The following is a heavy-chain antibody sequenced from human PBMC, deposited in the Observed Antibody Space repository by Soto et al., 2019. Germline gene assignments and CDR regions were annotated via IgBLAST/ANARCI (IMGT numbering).Heavy chain of an antibody. Sequence: ASVKVSCKASGYTFTGYYLHWVRQAPGHGLEWMGWINPNTGGTNYAQKFQDRVTMTRDRSISTAYMELSSLRSGDTAVFYCARGAYDFWTTYYTDFDFWGQGTVVTVSS. CDR1: GYTFTGYY. J-gene: IGHJ4*02. V-gene: IGHV1-2*02. D-gene: IGHD3-3*01. CDR3: ARGAYDFWTTYYTDFDF. CDR2: INPNTGGT.